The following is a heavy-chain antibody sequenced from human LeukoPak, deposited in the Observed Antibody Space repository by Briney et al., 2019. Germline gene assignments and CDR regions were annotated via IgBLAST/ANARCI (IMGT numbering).Heavy chain of an antibody. CDR3: ARVGVYDSSRRQFDC. J-gene: IGHJ4*02. Sequence: SETLSVTCTVSGGSISSSSYYWGRIRQPPGEGLEWIGSIYYRGSTYYNPSLKSRVTISVDTSKNQFSLKLSSVTAADTAVYYCARVGVYDSSRRQFDCWGQGTLVTVSS. V-gene: IGHV4-39*07. CDR2: IYYRGST. D-gene: IGHD3-22*01. CDR1: GGSISSSSYY.